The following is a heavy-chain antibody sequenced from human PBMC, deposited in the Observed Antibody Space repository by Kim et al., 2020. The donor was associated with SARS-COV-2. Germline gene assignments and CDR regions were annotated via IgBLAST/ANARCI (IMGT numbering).Heavy chain of an antibody. J-gene: IGHJ5*02. CDR3: ASSELLSYNWFDP. Sequence: YADSVKGRFTISRDNAKNSLYLQMNSLRAEDTAVYYCASSELLSYNWFDPWGQGTLVTVSS. D-gene: IGHD3-10*01. V-gene: IGHV3-11*03.